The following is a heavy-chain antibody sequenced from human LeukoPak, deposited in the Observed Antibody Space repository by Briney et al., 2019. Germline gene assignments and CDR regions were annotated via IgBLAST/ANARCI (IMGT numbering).Heavy chain of an antibody. CDR3: AKDLDYYGSGGFDY. CDR1: GFTFSSYG. Sequence: GGSLRLSCAASGFTFSSYGMSWVRQAPGKGLEWVSGIGGSGIGHSTYYADSVKGRFTISRDNSKNTLYLQMNSLRAEDTAVYYCAKDLDYYGSGGFDYWGQGTLVTVSS. V-gene: IGHV3-23*01. J-gene: IGHJ4*02. CDR2: IGGSGIGHST. D-gene: IGHD3-10*01.